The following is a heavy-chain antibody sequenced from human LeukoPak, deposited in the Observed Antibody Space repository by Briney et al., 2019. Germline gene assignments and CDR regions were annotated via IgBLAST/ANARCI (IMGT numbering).Heavy chain of an antibody. CDR3: ASTGHLEHFDY. V-gene: IGHV4-39*01. D-gene: IGHD1-14*01. CDR2: IYYSGST. Sequence: SETLSLTCTVSGGFISSSSYYWGWIRQPPGKGLEWIGSIYYSGSTYYNPSLKSRVTISVDTSKNQFSLKLSSVTAADTAVYYCASTGHLEHFDYWGQGTLVTVSS. CDR1: GGFISSSSYY. J-gene: IGHJ4*02.